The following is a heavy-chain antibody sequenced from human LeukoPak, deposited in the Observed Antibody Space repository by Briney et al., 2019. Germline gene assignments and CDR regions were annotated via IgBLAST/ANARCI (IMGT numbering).Heavy chain of an antibody. CDR3: ARAGIAAAVYWFDP. Sequence: SETLSLTCTVSGGSISSYYWSWIRQSPGKGLEWIGYIYYRGSTNYNPSLKSRVTISLDTSKNQFSLKLSSVTAADTAVYYCARAGIAAAVYWFDPWGQGTLVTVSS. J-gene: IGHJ5*02. D-gene: IGHD6-13*01. CDR2: IYYRGST. V-gene: IGHV4-59*01. CDR1: GGSISSYY.